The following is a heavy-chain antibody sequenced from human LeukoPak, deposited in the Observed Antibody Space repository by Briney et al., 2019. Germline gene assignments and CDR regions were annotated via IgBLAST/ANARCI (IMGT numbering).Heavy chain of an antibody. V-gene: IGHV4-4*09. CDR2: IYTSGGT. CDR1: GDSISSYY. CDR3: ARLTRLSTSPDRYYLDY. Sequence: PSETLSLTCTFSGDSISSYYWSWIRQPPGKGLEWIGYIYTSGGTNYIPSLKGRVTISIDTSKNQFSLKLSSVTAADSAVYYCARLTRLSTSPDRYYLDYWGQGTLATVSS. J-gene: IGHJ4*02. D-gene: IGHD6-6*01.